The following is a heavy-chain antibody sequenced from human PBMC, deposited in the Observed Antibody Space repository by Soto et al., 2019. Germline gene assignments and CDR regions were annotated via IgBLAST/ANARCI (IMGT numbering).Heavy chain of an antibody. CDR2: ISGSGLNT. CDR1: GFTLSSYA. D-gene: IGHD2-2*02. Sequence: EVQLLESGGGLVQPGGSLRLSCAASGFTLSSYAMSWVRQAPGKGLEWVSGISGSGLNTYYADSVRGRFTVSRDQSENTLYLQMNRLRAEDTAIYYCAKGSKSMTGAIADYYYMDVWGKGSTITVSS. CDR3: AKGSKSMTGAIADYYYMDV. V-gene: IGHV3-23*01. J-gene: IGHJ6*03.